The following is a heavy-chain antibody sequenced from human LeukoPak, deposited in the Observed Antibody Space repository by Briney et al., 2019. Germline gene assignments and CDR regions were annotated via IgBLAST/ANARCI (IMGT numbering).Heavy chain of an antibody. CDR2: INWNGGST. D-gene: IGHD6-19*01. V-gene: IGHV3-20*04. Sequence: GGSLRLSCAASGFTFDDYGMSWVRQAPGKGLEWVSGINWNGGSTGYADSVKGRFTISRDNAKNSLYLQMNSLRAGDTALYYCARDLRDSSVGYYCDYWGQGTLVTVSS. J-gene: IGHJ4*02. CDR3: ARDLRDSSVGYYCDY. CDR1: GFTFDDYG.